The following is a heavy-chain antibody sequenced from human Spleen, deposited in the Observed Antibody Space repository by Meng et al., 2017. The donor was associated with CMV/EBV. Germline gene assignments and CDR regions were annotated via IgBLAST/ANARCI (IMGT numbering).Heavy chain of an antibody. J-gene: IGHJ4*02. CDR1: VGYFSGYY. Sequence: VRAQTCAGLLWKLLQPLPPTCDVNVGYFSGYYGSWIPQPPGKGLEWIGEINHSGSTNYNPSLKSRVTISVDTSKNQFSLKLSSVTAADTAVYYCASIAAAGTAIVYWGQGTLVTVSS. CDR3: ASIAAAGTAIVY. D-gene: IGHD6-13*01. V-gene: IGHV4-34*01. CDR2: INHSGST.